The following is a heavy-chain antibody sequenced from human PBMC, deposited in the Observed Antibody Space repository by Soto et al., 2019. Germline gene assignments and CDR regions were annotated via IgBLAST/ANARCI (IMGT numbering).Heavy chain of an antibody. J-gene: IGHJ4*02. CDR1: GFTIGNNY. Sequence: GGSLRLSCAASGFTIGNNYMSWVRQAPGKGLDWVSVTYNDGSTDYADSVKGRFSISRDSSKNTLYLQMNSLRAEDTAVYYCARCSWYSRSDNRYFDNWGQGTLVTVSS. D-gene: IGHD6-6*01. CDR2: TYNDGST. CDR3: ARCSWYSRSDNRYFDN. V-gene: IGHV3-66*01.